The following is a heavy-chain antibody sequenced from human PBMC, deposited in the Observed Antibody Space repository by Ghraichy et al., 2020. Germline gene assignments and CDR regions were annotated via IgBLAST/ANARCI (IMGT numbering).Heavy chain of an antibody. CDR1: GYTFTGYY. D-gene: IGHD2-2*01. CDR2: INPNSGGT. CDR3: ARGESSSTSPYYYYYYGMDV. V-gene: IGHV1-2*06. Sequence: ASVKVSCKASGYTFTGYYMHWVRQAPGQGLEWMGRINPNSGGTNYAQKFQGRVTMTRDTSISTAYMELSRLRSDDTAVYYCARGESSSTSPYYYYYYGMDVWGQGTTVTVSS. J-gene: IGHJ6*02.